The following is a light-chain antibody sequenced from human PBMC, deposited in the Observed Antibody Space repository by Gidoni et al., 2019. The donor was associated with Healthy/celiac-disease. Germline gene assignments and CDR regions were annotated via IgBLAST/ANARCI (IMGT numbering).Light chain of an antibody. CDR2: AAS. Sequence: DIQMTQSPSSLSASVGAKVTITCRASQGISNYLAWYQQKPGKVPKLLIYAASTLQSGVPSRFSGSGSGTNFTLTISSLQPEDVATYYCQKYNSAPRTFGQGTKVEIK. CDR1: QGISNY. V-gene: IGKV1-27*01. CDR3: QKYNSAPRT. J-gene: IGKJ1*01.